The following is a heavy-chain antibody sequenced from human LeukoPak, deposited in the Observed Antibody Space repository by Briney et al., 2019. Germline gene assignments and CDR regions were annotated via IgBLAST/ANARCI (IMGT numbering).Heavy chain of an antibody. CDR1: GGSISSYY. V-gene: IGHV4-39*07. D-gene: IGHD3-10*01. CDR3: ARGYFGSGSYYSDYFDY. CDR2: IYYSGST. Sequence: SETMSLTCTVSGGSISSYYWSWIRQPPGKGLEWIGSIYYSGSTYYNPSLKSRVAISEDTSKNQVSLKLNSVTAADTAVYNCARGYFGSGSYYSDYFDYWGQGNLVTVSS. J-gene: IGHJ4*02.